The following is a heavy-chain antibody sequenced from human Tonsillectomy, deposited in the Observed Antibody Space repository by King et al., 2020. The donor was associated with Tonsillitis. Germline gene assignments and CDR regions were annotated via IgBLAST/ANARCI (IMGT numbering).Heavy chain of an antibody. Sequence: EVQLVESGGGVVQPGGSLRLSCAASGFTFDDYAMHWVRQAPGKGLEWVSLISGDGGSTYYADSVKGRFTISRDNSKNSLYLQMNSLRTEDTALYYCAKDASYNWNPKDYYYYMDVWGKGTTVTVSS. CDR3: AKDASYNWNPKDYYYYMDV. D-gene: IGHD1-20*01. V-gene: IGHV3-43*02. CDR1: GFTFDDYA. J-gene: IGHJ6*03. CDR2: ISGDGGST.